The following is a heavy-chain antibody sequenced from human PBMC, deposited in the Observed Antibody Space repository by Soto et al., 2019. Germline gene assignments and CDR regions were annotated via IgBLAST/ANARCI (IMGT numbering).Heavy chain of an antibody. D-gene: IGHD3-16*01. V-gene: IGHV3-30*04. Sequence: QVQLVESGGDVVQPGRYLRLSCAASGFTFRFYAVHWVRQAPGKGLEWVAVISYNGRNKHYVDSVKGRFTNSIDNSQDTLYLQMDSLRPDDTAVYYCARQAKIGDRSQFYFDSWGQGTLVTVSS. CDR1: GFTFRFYA. CDR3: ARQAKIGDRSQFYFDS. CDR2: ISYNGRNK. J-gene: IGHJ4*02.